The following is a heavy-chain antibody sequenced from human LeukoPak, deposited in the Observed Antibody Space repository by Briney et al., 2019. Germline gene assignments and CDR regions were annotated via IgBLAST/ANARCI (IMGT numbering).Heavy chain of an antibody. CDR1: GYTFTSYG. CDR3: ARDSGYDSSGYYSPGAFDI. Sequence: ASVKVSCKASGYTFTSYGISWVRQAPGQGLEWMGRIIPIFGTANYAQKFQGRVTITTDESTSTAYMELSSLRSEDTAVYYCARDSGYDSSGYYSPGAFDIWGQGTMVTVSS. J-gene: IGHJ3*02. V-gene: IGHV1-69*05. D-gene: IGHD3-22*01. CDR2: IIPIFGTA.